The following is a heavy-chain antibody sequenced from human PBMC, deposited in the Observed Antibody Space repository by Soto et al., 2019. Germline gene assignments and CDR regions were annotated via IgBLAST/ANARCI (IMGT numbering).Heavy chain of an antibody. Sequence: QVQLQETGPGLVKPSQTLSLTCTVSEYSISSGGYYWSWIRQFPGRGLEWIGYIFYDGRTGYNPSLKSRISISVDSSKNQFSLRLSSVTAADTAVYFCAREERSGYYGADYWGQGTLVTVSS. CDR3: AREERSGYYGADY. V-gene: IGHV4-31*03. CDR2: IFYDGRT. D-gene: IGHD3-3*01. J-gene: IGHJ4*02. CDR1: EYSISSGGYY.